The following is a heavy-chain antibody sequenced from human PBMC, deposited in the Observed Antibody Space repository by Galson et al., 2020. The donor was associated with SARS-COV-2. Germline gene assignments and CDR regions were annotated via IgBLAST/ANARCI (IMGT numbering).Heavy chain of an antibody. CDR2: INAGNGNT. CDR3: ARDRRDGGHPLNWFDP. V-gene: IGHV1-3*01. J-gene: IGHJ5*02. D-gene: IGHD4-17*01. Sequence: ASVKVSCKASGYTFTSYAMHWVRQAPGQRLEWMGWINAGNGNTKYSQKFQGRVTITRDTSASTAYMELSSLRSEDTAVYYCARDRRDGGHPLNWFDPWGQGTLVTVSS. CDR1: GYTFTSYA.